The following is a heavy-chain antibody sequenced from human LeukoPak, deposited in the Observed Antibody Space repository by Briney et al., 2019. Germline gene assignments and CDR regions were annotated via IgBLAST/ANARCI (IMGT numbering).Heavy chain of an antibody. CDR1: GFTFSSYW. J-gene: IGHJ5*02. Sequence: GGSLRLSCAASGFTFSSYWMSWVRQAPGKGLEWVANIKQDGSEKYYVDSVKGRFTISRDNAKNSLYLQMNSLRAEDTAVYYCAREGAWYNWNYHWFDPWGQGTLVTVSS. V-gene: IGHV3-7*03. CDR3: AREGAWYNWNYHWFDP. CDR2: IKQDGSEK. D-gene: IGHD1-7*01.